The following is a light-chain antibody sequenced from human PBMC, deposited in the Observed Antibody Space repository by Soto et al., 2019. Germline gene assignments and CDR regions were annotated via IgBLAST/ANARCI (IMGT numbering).Light chain of an antibody. CDR1: QSVSSSY. Sequence: EIVLTQSPGTLSLSPGERATLSCRASQSVSSSYLAWYQQKPGQAPRLLIYGASSRATGIPDRFSGSGSGTHFTLTISRLEPEDFAVYYCQQYGSSSTFGPGTKVDIK. V-gene: IGKV3-20*01. J-gene: IGKJ3*01. CDR2: GAS. CDR3: QQYGSSST.